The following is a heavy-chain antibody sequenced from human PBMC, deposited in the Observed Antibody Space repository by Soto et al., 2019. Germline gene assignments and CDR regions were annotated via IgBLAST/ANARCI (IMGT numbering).Heavy chain of an antibody. CDR1: GGSIRSGGYY. CDR2: IYYSGST. CDR3: ATESTSPGDAFDI. V-gene: IGHV4-30-4*01. D-gene: IGHD3-10*01. J-gene: IGHJ3*02. Sequence: LSLTRSISGGSIRSGGYYWSWIRPPPGKGLEWITYIYYSGSTTYNPDIKSRVTTSVKTSTNQTSQKLSSVTAADTTVYYCATESTSPGDAFDIWGQGTMVTVSS.